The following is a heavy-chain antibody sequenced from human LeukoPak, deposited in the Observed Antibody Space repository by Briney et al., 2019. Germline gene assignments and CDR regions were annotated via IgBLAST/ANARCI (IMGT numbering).Heavy chain of an antibody. D-gene: IGHD2-15*01. Sequence: SETLSLTCTVSGGSISSASYYWGWIRQPPGKGLEWIVSSYYTGTTYYNPSLKSRVTIALDTSKDHFSLKLTSVTAADTAVYYCARQPALSYCSGGTCWFDPWGQGILVTVSS. V-gene: IGHV4-39*01. CDR3: ARQPALSYCSGGTCWFDP. CDR1: GGSISSASYY. J-gene: IGHJ5*02. CDR2: SYYTGTT.